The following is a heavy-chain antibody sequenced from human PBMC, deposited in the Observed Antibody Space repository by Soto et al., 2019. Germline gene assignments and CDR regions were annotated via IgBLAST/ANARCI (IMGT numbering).Heavy chain of an antibody. D-gene: IGHD2-8*01. CDR2: ISSSSSTI. J-gene: IGHJ4*02. CDR1: GFTFSSYS. Sequence: PAGSLRLSCAASGFTFSSYSMNWVRQAPGKGLEWVSYISSSSSTIYYADSVKGRFTISRDNAENSLYLQMNSLRDEDTAVYYCAREWSGLETFDYWGQGTLVTVSS. V-gene: IGHV3-48*02. CDR3: AREWSGLETFDY.